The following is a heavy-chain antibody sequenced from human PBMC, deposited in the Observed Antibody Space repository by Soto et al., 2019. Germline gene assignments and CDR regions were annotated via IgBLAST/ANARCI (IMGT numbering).Heavy chain of an antibody. CDR1: GGPISGYY. J-gene: IGHJ4*02. D-gene: IGHD3-10*01. Sequence: ETLSLTCTVSGGPISGYYWTWIRQPPGEGLEWVGSLFYGGTTDYNPSLKSRLTMSLDTSKNHFSLKLRSVTAADTAVYYCARHRGPEPVYWGQGTLVTVSS. CDR3: ARHRGPEPVY. V-gene: IGHV4-39*01. CDR2: LFYGGTT.